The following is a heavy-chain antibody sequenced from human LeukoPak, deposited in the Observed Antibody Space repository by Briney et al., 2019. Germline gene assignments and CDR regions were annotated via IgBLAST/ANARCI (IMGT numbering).Heavy chain of an antibody. D-gene: IGHD6-13*01. V-gene: IGHV4-39*01. Sequence: SETLSLTCTVSGGSISSSSYYWGWIRQPPGKGLEWIGSIYYSGSTYYNPSLKSRVTISVDTSKNQFSLKLTSVTAADTAVYYCARHKGLNHLVPRDYWGQGTLVTVSS. CDR2: IYYSGST. J-gene: IGHJ4*02. CDR3: ARHKGLNHLVPRDY. CDR1: GGSISSSSYY.